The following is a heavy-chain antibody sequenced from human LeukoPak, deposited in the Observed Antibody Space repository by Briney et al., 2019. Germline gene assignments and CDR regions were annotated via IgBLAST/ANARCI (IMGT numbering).Heavy chain of an antibody. CDR3: AEGGTVYLFEY. V-gene: IGHV4-39*01. CDR2: IYYSGST. J-gene: IGHJ4*02. D-gene: IGHD3-16*01. Sequence: PSETLSLTCTVSGGSISSSSYYWGWIRQPPGKGLEWIGSIYYSGSTYYNPSLKSRVTISVDTSKNQFSLKLSSVTAADTAVYYGAEGGTVYLFEYWGQGTLVTVSS. CDR1: GGSISSSSYY.